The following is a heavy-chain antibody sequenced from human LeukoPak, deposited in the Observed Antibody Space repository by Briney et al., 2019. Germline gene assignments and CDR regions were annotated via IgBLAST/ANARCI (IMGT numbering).Heavy chain of an antibody. D-gene: IGHD3-22*01. V-gene: IGHV3-23*01. CDR3: AKVPLGVHYYGSSGYPNWFDP. Sequence: PGGSLRLSCAASGFTFSSYAMSWLRQAPGKGLEWVSAISGSGGSTYYADSVKSRFTISRDNSKNTLYLQMNSLRAEDTAVYYCAKVPLGVHYYGSSGYPNWFDPWGQGTLVTVSS. J-gene: IGHJ5*02. CDR1: GFTFSSYA. CDR2: ISGSGGST.